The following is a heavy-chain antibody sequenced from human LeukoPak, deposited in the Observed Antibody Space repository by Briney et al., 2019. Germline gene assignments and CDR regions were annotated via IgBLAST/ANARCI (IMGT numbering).Heavy chain of an antibody. CDR1: VYTFTGYY. CDR3: AARPYSLPLKPQFSAYYYYYMDV. D-gene: IGHD3-3*01. CDR2: INPNSGDT. J-gene: IGHJ6*03. Sequence: ASVKVSCKASVYTFTGYYMHWVPQAPGQGREWMGWINPNSGDTNYTQKFQGRVTMTRDTSISTAYMELSRLRSDDTAVYYCAARPYSLPLKPQFSAYYYYYMDVWGKGTTVTVSS. V-gene: IGHV1-2*02.